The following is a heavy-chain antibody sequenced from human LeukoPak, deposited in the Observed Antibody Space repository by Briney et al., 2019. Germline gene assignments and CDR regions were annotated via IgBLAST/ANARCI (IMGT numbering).Heavy chain of an antibody. CDR2: IYYSGST. CDR3: ASRTRNYYDSSGKSIAYWYFDL. D-gene: IGHD3-22*01. CDR1: GGSISSYY. Sequence: SETLSLTCTVSGGSISSYYWSWIRQPPGKGLEWIGYIYYSGSTNYNPSLKSRVTISVDTSKNQFSLKLSSVTAADTAVYYCASRTRNYYDSSGKSIAYWYFDLWGRGTLVTVSS. J-gene: IGHJ2*01. V-gene: IGHV4-59*01.